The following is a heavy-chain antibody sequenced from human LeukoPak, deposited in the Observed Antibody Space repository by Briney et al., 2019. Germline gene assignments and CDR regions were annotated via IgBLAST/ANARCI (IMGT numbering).Heavy chain of an antibody. D-gene: IGHD3-9*01. CDR2: ITSSGSTI. CDR3: AKNDWSSSFHFGY. CDR1: GFTFSSYE. J-gene: IGHJ4*02. V-gene: IGHV3-48*03. Sequence: GGSLRLSCAASGFTFSSYEMNWVRQAPGKGLEWVSYITSSGSTIYYADSVKGRFTISRDNAKNSLYLQMNSLRAEDTAVYYCAKNDWSSSFHFGYWGQGTLVTVSS.